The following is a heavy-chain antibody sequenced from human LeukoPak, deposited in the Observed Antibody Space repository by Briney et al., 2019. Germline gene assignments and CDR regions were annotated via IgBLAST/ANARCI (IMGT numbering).Heavy chain of an antibody. CDR2: ISGSGGST. D-gene: IGHD3-22*01. Sequence: PGGSLRLSCAASGFTFSSYAMSWVRQAPGKGLERVSAISGSGGSTYYADSVKGRFTISRDNSKNTLYLQMNSLRAEDTAVYYCAKYDSSGYYYVVLIDYWGQGTLVTVSS. V-gene: IGHV3-23*01. J-gene: IGHJ4*02. CDR3: AKYDSSGYYYVVLIDY. CDR1: GFTFSSYA.